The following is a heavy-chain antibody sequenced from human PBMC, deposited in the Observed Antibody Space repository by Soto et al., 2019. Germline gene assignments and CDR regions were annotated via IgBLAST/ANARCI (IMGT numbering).Heavy chain of an antibody. CDR2: IGSGSP. CDR1: GFTFSGYA. CDR3: AQDLGSSWYHYNSFAP. J-gene: IGHJ5*02. V-gene: IGHV3-23*01. Sequence: EVQLLESGGGLVQPGGSLRLSCAASGFTFSGYAMSWVRQAPGKGLEWVSAIGSGSPFYADSVKGRFTISRDNTNSMLNLQMNSLRADDTAVYFWAQDLGSSWYHYNSFAPGGQGTLVTVSS. D-gene: IGHD6-13*01.